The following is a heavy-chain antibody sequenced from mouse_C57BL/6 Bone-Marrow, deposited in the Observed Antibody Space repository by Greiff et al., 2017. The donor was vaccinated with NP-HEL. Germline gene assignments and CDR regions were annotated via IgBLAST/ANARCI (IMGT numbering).Heavy chain of an antibody. CDR1: GFNINDYY. J-gene: IGHJ4*01. CDR3: ARLFYYYGSSQGAMDY. Sequence: DVQLQESGAELVKPWASVKLSCTASGFNINDYYMHWVKQRTEQGLEWIGRIDPEGGETKYATKFQGKATITADTTSNTAYLQLSSLTSEDTAVYYCARLFYYYGSSQGAMDYWGQGTSVTVSS. V-gene: IGHV14-2*01. D-gene: IGHD1-1*01. CDR2: IDPEGGET.